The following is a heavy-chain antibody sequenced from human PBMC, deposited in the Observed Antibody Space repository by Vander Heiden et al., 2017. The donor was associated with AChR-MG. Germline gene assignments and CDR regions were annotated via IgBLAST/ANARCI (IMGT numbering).Heavy chain of an antibody. J-gene: IGHJ4*02. CDR3: ASFHTYYYDSSGYYPSDY. CDR2: ISSSSSYI. V-gene: IGHV3-21*01. CDR1: GFPFSTLS. D-gene: IGHD3-22*01. Sequence: EVQLVESGGGLVKPGGSLRPSCPACGFPFSTLSMNWVRQAPGKGLEWVSSISSSSSYIYYADSVKGRFTISRDNAKNSLYLQMNSLRAEDTAVYYCASFHTYYYDSSGYYPSDYWGQGTLVTVSS.